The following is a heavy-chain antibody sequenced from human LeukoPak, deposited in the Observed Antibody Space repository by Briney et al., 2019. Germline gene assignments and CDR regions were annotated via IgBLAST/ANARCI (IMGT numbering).Heavy chain of an antibody. D-gene: IGHD1-26*01. V-gene: IGHV3-7*01. CDR3: ARVQWELRGVGSYFEY. Sequence: GGSLRLSCVVSGFTFSSYWMSWVCQGPGKGLEWVANIKQDGSEKCYVDSVKGRFPMSRDNAKNSLYLQMNSLRAEDTAVYYCARVQWELRGVGSYFEYWGQGALVTVSS. CDR1: GFTFSSYW. CDR2: IKQDGSEK. J-gene: IGHJ4*02.